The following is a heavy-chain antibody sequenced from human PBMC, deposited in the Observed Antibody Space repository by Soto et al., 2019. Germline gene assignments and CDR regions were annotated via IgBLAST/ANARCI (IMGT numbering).Heavy chain of an antibody. Sequence: ASVKVSCKASGYTFTGYAMHWVRQAPGQRLEWMGWINAGNGNTKYSQKFQGRVTITRDTSAGAAYMELSSLSSEDTAVYYCARAVAVPADFEYWGQGTPVTVSS. CDR3: ARAVAVPADFEY. CDR1: GYTFTGYA. D-gene: IGHD6-19*01. J-gene: IGHJ4*02. V-gene: IGHV1-3*01. CDR2: INAGNGNT.